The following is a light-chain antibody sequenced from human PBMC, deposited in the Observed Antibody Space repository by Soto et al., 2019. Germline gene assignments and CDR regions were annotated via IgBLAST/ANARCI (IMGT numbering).Light chain of an antibody. CDR1: QDINSY. J-gene: IGKJ4*01. CDR2: AAS. Sequence: DVPMTQSPSSLSASVGDRVTITCRASQDINSYLAWYQQKPGNAPKSLIYAASSLQTGVPSRFSGSESGTDFTLTISNLQPEDSATYYCQHYNIYPLTFGGGTKVEIK. V-gene: IGKV1D-16*01. CDR3: QHYNIYPLT.